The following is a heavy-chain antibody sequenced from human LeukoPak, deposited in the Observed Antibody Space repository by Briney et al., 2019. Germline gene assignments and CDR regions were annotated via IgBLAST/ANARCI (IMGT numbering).Heavy chain of an antibody. CDR2: IYTSGST. D-gene: IGHD3-22*01. V-gene: IGHV4-4*07. CDR1: GGSISSYY. Sequence: PSETLSLTCTVSGGSISSYYWSWLRQPAGKGLEWVGRIYTSGSTNYNPSLKSRVTMSVDTSKNQFSLKLSSVTAADTAVYYCARVPEYYYDSSGPINAFDIWGQGTMVTVSS. J-gene: IGHJ3*02. CDR3: ARVPEYYYDSSGPINAFDI.